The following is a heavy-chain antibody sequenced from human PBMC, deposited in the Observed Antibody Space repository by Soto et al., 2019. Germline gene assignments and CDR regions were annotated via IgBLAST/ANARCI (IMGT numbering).Heavy chain of an antibody. Sequence: QVQLQESGPGLVKPSETLSLTCTVSGGSISSWYWSWIRQPPGKGLEWIGYIYYSGSTNYNPSLKSRATISVDTSKNHFSLKLSSVTAADTAVYYCARRYGSAIDYWGQGTLVTVSS. CDR1: GGSISSWY. CDR2: IYYSGST. D-gene: IGHD1-26*01. V-gene: IGHV4-59*08. J-gene: IGHJ4*02. CDR3: ARRYGSAIDY.